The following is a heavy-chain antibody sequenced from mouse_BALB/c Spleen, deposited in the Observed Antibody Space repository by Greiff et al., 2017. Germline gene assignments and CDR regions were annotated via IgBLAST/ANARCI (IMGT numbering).Heavy chain of an antibody. J-gene: IGHJ2*01. V-gene: IGHV1-4*01. D-gene: IGHD2-14*01. CDR2: INPSSGYT. CDR1: GYTFTSYT. CDR3: AREGGYDDGYYFDY. Sequence: VQLQQSGAELARPGASVKMSCKASGYTFTSYTMHWVKQRPGQGLEWIGYINPSSGYTNYNQKFKGKATFTADTSSNTAYMQLSSLTSEDSAVYYCAREGGYDDGYYFDYWGQGTTLTVSS.